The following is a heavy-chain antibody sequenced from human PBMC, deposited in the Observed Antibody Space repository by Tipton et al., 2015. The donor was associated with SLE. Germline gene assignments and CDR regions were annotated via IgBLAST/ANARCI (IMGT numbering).Heavy chain of an antibody. V-gene: IGHV3-30*02. CDR2: IRYDGSNK. Sequence: SLRLSCAASGFTFSSYGMHWVRQAPGKGLEWVAFIRYDGSNKYYADSVKGRFTISRDNSKNTLYLQMNSLRAEDTAVYYCARGGSGSQGFDYWGQGTLVTVSS. CDR1: GFTFSSYG. J-gene: IGHJ4*02. D-gene: IGHD1-26*01. CDR3: ARGGSGSQGFDY.